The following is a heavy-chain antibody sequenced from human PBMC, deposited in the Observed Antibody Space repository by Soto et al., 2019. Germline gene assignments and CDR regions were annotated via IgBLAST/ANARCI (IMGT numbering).Heavy chain of an antibody. Sequence: GGSLRLSCAASGFTFSSYWMSWVRQAPGKGLEWVANIKQDGSEKYYVDSVKGRFTISRENAKNSLYLQMNSLRAEDTAVYYCARAARIAVAVNYYYYGMDVWGQGTTVTVSS. D-gene: IGHD6-19*01. J-gene: IGHJ6*02. CDR2: IKQDGSEK. V-gene: IGHV3-7*05. CDR1: GFTFSSYW. CDR3: ARAARIAVAVNYYYYGMDV.